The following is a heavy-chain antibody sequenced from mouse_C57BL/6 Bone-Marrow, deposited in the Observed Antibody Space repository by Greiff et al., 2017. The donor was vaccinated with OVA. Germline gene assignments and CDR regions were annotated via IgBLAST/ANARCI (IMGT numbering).Heavy chain of an antibody. CDR1: GYTFTSYW. Sequence: VQLQQPGAELVRPGTSVKLSCKASGYTFTSYWMHWVKQRPGQGLEWIGVIDPSDSYTNYNQKFKGKATLTVDTSSSTAYMQLSSLTSEDSAVYYCAKYINTTVVDYAMDYWGQGTSVTVSS. CDR3: AKYINTTVVDYAMDY. J-gene: IGHJ4*01. V-gene: IGHV1-59*01. CDR2: IDPSDSYT. D-gene: IGHD1-1*01.